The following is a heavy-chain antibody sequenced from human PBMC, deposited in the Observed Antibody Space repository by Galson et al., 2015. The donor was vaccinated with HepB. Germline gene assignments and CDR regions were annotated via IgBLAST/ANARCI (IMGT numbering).Heavy chain of an antibody. Sequence: SVKVSCKVSGYTLTELSMHWVRQAPGKGLEWMGGFDPEDGETIYAQKFQGRVTMAEDTSTDTAYMELSSLRSEDTAVYYCAKDLWEHSGSYWFDPWGQGTLVTVSS. V-gene: IGHV1-24*01. CDR3: AKDLWEHSGSYWFDP. J-gene: IGHJ5*02. CDR2: FDPEDGET. CDR1: GYTLTELS. D-gene: IGHD1-26*01.